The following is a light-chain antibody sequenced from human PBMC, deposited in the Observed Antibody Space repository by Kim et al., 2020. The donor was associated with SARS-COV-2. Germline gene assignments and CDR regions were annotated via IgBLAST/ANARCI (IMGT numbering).Light chain of an antibody. CDR3: SSYTSSSTYV. Sequence: GQSISLSRTRTRSDVGGYNYVTWYQQHPGNAPKLMIYDVSERPSGVSNRFPGSKSGNTASLTISGLQTGDEADYYCSSYTSSSTYVLGTGTKGTVL. CDR1: RSDVGGYNY. J-gene: IGLJ1*01. V-gene: IGLV2-14*04. CDR2: DVS.